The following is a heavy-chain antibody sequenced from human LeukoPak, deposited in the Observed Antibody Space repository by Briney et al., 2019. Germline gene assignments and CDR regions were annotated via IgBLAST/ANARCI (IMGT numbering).Heavy chain of an antibody. J-gene: IGHJ4*02. D-gene: IGHD1-26*01. V-gene: IGHV3-33*06. CDR3: AKDLRDGSYFWGHYYSDY. CDR2: IWYDGSNK. Sequence: GGSLRLSCAASGFTFSSYGMHWVRQAPGKGLEWVAVIWYDGSNKYYADSVKGRFTISRDNSRNTLYLQMNSLRAEDTAVYYCAKDLRDGSYFWGHYYSDYWGQGTLVTVSS. CDR1: GFTFSSYG.